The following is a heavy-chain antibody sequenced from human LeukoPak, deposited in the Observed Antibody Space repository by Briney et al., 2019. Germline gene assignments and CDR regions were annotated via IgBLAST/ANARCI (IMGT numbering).Heavy chain of an antibody. V-gene: IGHV4-59*08. J-gene: IGHJ4*02. Sequence: SETLSLTCSVSGDSMTNYYWSWIRQPPGMGLEWIGYISYSGSTNYNPSLKSRVTISIDTSKNQFSLRLSSVTAADTAVYYCASAPHVNYFDFWGQGALVTVST. CDR2: ISYSGST. CDR1: GDSMTNYY. CDR3: ASAPHVNYFDF. D-gene: IGHD2/OR15-2a*01.